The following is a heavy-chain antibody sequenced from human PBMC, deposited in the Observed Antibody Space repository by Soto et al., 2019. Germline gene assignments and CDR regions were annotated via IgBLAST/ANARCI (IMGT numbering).Heavy chain of an antibody. D-gene: IGHD6-19*01. CDR1: GGSFSNYI. Sequence: SVKVSCKASGGSFSNYIFAWVRQAPGQGLEWMGGTIPMFATAQYAQKLQGRVTITADESTSTVYMDLTSLTSDDTAVYYCARGLFGQQWLVGFDTWGQGTLVTVPS. V-gene: IGHV1-69*13. CDR3: ARGLFGQQWLVGFDT. J-gene: IGHJ4*02. CDR2: TIPMFATA.